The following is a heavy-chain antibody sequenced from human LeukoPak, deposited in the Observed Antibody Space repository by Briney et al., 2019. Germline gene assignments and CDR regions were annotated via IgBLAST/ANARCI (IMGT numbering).Heavy chain of an antibody. Sequence: SETLSLTCTVSGGSISSSNYSWGWIRQPPGTGLEWIGSIYYSGSTYSNPSLKSRVTISVDTSKNQFSLKLSSVTAADTAVYYCARPTSGSYSAPFDYWGQGTLVTVSS. J-gene: IGHJ4*02. V-gene: IGHV4-39*01. CDR2: IYYSGST. D-gene: IGHD1-26*01. CDR3: ARPTSGSYSAPFDY. CDR1: GGSISSSNYS.